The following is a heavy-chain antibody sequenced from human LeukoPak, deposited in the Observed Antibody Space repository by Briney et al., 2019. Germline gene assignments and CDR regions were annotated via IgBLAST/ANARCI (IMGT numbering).Heavy chain of an antibody. D-gene: IGHD6-19*01. CDR2: IYYSGST. CDR1: GGFISNYY. J-gene: IGHJ3*02. V-gene: IGHV4-59*08. Sequence: SETLSLTCTVSGGFISNYYWSWIRQPPGKGLEWIGYIYYSGSTNHNPSLKNRVTISVDTSKNQFSLKLSSVTAADTAVYYCARSLIKQWLDGFDIWGQGTMVTVSS. CDR3: ARSLIKQWLDGFDI.